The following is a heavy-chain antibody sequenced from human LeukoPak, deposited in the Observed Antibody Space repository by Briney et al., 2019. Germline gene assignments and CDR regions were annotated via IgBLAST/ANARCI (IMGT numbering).Heavy chain of an antibody. Sequence: SVKVSCTASGGTFSSYAISWVRQAPGQGLEWMGGIIPIFGTANYAQKFQGRVTITADESTSTAYMELSSLRSEDTAVYYCARATELLRLRDAFDIWGQGTIVTVSS. D-gene: IGHD1-26*01. J-gene: IGHJ3*02. CDR3: ARATELLRLRDAFDI. CDR2: IIPIFGTA. V-gene: IGHV1-69*13. CDR1: GGTFSSYA.